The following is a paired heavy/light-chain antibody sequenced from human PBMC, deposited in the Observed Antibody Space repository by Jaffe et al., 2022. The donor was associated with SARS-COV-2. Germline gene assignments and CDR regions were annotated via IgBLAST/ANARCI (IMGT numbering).Heavy chain of an antibody. CDR2: IYYSGST. CDR3: ARYYYGSGRTPY. Sequence: QLQLQESGPGLVKPSETLSLTCTVSGASISSSNYYWGWIRQPPGKGLEWVGIIYYSGSTSYNPSLESRVTISVDTSNNQFSLSLRSVTAADTAVYYCARYYYGSGRTPYWGQGTLVTVSS. V-gene: IGHV4-39*01. J-gene: IGHJ4*02. CDR1: GASISSSNYY. D-gene: IGHD3-10*01.
Light chain of an antibody. V-gene: IGLV1-40*01. CDR2: GNN. CDR1: SSNIGAGYD. CDR3: QSYDNSLTGGI. J-gene: IGLJ2*01. Sequence: QSVLTQPPSLSGAPGQRVTISCSGSSSNIGAGYDVHWYQHLPGRAPRLLIYGNNNRPSGVPDRFSGSKSGTSASLAISGLQAEDEADYYCQSYDNSLTGGIFGGGTKLTVL.